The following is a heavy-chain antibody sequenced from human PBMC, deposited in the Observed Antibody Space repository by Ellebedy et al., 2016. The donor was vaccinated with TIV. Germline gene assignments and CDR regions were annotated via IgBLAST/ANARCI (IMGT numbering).Heavy chain of an antibody. V-gene: IGHV5-51*01. CDR1: GYSFTSYW. CDR2: IYPGDSDT. CDR3: AITFGVVTKPGGYFDY. D-gene: IGHD3-3*01. Sequence: ASVKVSCKGSGYSFTSYWIGWVRQMPGKGLEWMGIIYPGDSDTRYSPSFQGQVTISADKSISTAYLQWSSLKASDTAMYYCAITFGVVTKPGGYFDYWGQGTLVTVSS. J-gene: IGHJ4*02.